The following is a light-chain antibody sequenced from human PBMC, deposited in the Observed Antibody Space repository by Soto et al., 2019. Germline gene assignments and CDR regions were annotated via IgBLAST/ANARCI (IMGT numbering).Light chain of an antibody. V-gene: IGKV3-20*01. CDR3: QQYGPSPMYT. J-gene: IGKJ2*01. CDR1: QTVSSSY. CDR2: GAS. Sequence: EIVLTQSPGTLSLSPGERATLSCRASQTVSSSYLAWYQQNPGQAPRLLLYGASTRATGIPGRFSGSASGTDFTLTISRLEPEDFAVYYCQQYGPSPMYTFGQGTNLEIK.